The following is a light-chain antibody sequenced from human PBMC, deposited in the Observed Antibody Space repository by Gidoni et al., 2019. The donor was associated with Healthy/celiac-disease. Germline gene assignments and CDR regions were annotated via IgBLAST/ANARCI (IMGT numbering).Light chain of an antibody. CDR1: RSLVHSDGYTY. CDR3: MQDTHWWT. Sequence: VVLTQCPLFLPVTPGQSFSLSCRASRSLVHSDGYTYLSWFQQRPGQAPRRLIYKVSDRDSGVPDRFTGSGSDTDFSLKISRVEADDAGVYYGMQDTHWWTFXXXTTVEI. J-gene: IGKJ1*01. CDR2: KVS. V-gene: IGKV2-30*02.